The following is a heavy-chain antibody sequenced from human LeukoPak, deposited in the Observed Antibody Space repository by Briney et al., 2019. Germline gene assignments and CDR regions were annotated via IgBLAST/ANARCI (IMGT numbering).Heavy chain of an antibody. V-gene: IGHV3-7*01. D-gene: IGHD3-10*01. Sequence: GGSLRLSCAASGFTFNNYAMNWVRQAPGKGLEWVANIKQDGSEKYYVDSVKGRFTISRDNAKNSLYLQMNSLRAEDTAVYYCARYYYGSGSYSDPDAFDIWGQGTMVTVSS. CDR1: GFTFNNYA. CDR3: ARYYYGSGSYSDPDAFDI. J-gene: IGHJ3*02. CDR2: IKQDGSEK.